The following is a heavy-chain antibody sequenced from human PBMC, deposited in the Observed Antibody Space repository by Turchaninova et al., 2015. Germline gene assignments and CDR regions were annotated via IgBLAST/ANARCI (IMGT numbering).Heavy chain of an antibody. CDR1: GGTFSTSA. J-gene: IGHJ4*02. CDR2: ITPILGTA. D-gene: IGHD3-22*01. V-gene: IGHV1-69*11. CDR3: ARGPDSTDYYYFY. Sequence: QVQLVQSGAEVKKPGSSVKVSCKVSGGTFSTSAISWVRQPPGQGLEWMGGITPILGTANYAQQFQGRVTITADESTRTAYMELSSLRSEDTALYYCARGPDSTDYYYFYWGQGTLVTVSS.